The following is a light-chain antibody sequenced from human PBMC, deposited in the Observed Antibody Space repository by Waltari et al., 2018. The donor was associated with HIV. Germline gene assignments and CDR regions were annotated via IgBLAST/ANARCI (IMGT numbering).Light chain of an antibody. CDR3: QQYCSLPRT. CDR1: QPVSGNF. J-gene: IGKJ1*01. CDR2: GAS. V-gene: IGKV3-20*01. Sequence: EIVLTQSPDTLSLSPGDTAFLSCRASQPVSGNFLAWYQQKPGQAPRLLISGASGRATGIPGRFSGSAAGTDFTLTITTLEPEDFAVYYCQQYCSLPRTFGQGTRVEIK.